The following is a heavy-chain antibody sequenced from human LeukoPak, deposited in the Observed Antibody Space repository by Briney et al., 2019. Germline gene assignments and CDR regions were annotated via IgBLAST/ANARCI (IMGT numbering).Heavy chain of an antibody. Sequence: PGGSLRLSCAASGFIFSKDEMNWVRQSPGKGLEWVAYISSNGNGIYYAVSVNGRFTISRDNAKNSLYLQMNSLRAEDTAVYYCARDLAWGAFDYWGQGTLVTASS. J-gene: IGHJ4*02. CDR2: ISSNGNGI. CDR1: GFIFSKDE. CDR3: ARDLAWGAFDY. D-gene: IGHD7-27*01. V-gene: IGHV3-48*03.